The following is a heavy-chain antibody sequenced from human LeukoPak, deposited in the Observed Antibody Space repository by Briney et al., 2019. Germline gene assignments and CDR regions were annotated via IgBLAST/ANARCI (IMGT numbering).Heavy chain of an antibody. CDR1: GFTFSTYA. Sequence: GGSLRLSCAASGFTFSTYAMSWVRQAPGKGLEWVSSFSGSGGGTYYADSVKGRFTISRDNAKNSLYLQMNSLRAEDTAVYYCARGAGPSGSYYRLFDYWGQGTLVTVSS. J-gene: IGHJ4*02. V-gene: IGHV3-23*01. CDR2: FSGSGGGT. D-gene: IGHD1-26*01. CDR3: ARGAGPSGSYYRLFDY.